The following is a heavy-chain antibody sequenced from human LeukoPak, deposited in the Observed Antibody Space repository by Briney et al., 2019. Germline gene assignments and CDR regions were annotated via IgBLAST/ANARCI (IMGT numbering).Heavy chain of an antibody. V-gene: IGHV4-38-2*02. J-gene: IGHJ3*02. D-gene: IGHD2-15*01. CDR1: GYSISSGYY. CDR3: ATVVVAAHDAFDI. CDR2: IYHSGST. Sequence: PSETLSLTCTVSGYSISSGYYWGWIRQPPGKGLEWIGSIYHSGSTYYNPSLKSRVTISVDTSKNQFSLKLSSVTAADTAVYYCATVVVAAHDAFDIWGQGTMVTASS.